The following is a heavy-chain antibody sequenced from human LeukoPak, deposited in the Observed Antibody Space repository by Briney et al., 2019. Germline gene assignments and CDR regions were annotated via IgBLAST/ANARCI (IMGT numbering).Heavy chain of an antibody. D-gene: IGHD5-24*01. CDR1: GFTFSSYA. Sequence: GGSLRLSCAASGFTFSSYAMSWARQAPGKGLEWVSAISGSGGSTYYADSVKGRFTISRDNSKNTLYLQMNSLRAEDTAVYYCARDLRLEDVEMATMMDFWGQGTLVTVSS. J-gene: IGHJ4*02. CDR3: ARDLRLEDVEMATMMDF. CDR2: ISGSGGST. V-gene: IGHV3-23*01.